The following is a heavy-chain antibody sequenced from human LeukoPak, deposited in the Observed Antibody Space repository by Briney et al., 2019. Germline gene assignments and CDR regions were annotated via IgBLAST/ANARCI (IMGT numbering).Heavy chain of an antibody. CDR2: ISGSGGST. V-gene: IGHV3-23*01. CDR1: GFTFSSYA. Sequence: PGGSLRLSCAASGFTFSSYAMSWVRQAPGKGLEWVSAISGSGGSTYYADSVKGRFTVSRDNSKNTLYLQMNSLRAEDTAVYYCANLPGRSGTRNDFDYWGQGTLVTVSS. D-gene: IGHD3-10*01. J-gene: IGHJ4*02. CDR3: ANLPGRSGTRNDFDY.